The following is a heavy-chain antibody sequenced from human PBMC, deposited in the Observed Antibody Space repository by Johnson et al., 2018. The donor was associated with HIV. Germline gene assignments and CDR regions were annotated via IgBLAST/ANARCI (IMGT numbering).Heavy chain of an antibody. CDR3: ARERGYFGNPAFDI. Sequence: EQLVESGGGLVQPGGSLRLSCAASGFTFSSYWMSWVRQAPGKGLEWVANIKQDGSEKYYVDSVKGRFTISRDKAKNSLYLQMNSLRTEDTAMYYCARERGYFGNPAFDIWGQGTIVTVSS. CDR1: GFTFSSYW. J-gene: IGHJ3*02. D-gene: IGHD4-23*01. CDR2: IKQDGSEK. V-gene: IGHV3-7*01.